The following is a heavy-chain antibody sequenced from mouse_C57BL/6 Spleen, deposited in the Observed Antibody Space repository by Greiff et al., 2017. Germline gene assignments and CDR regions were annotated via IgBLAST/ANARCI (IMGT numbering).Heavy chain of an antibody. CDR3: ARSTVPLCAMDY. CDR2: IYPGDGDP. CDR1: GYAFSSSW. Sequence: QVQLQQSGPELVKPGASVKISCKASGYAFSSSWMNWVKQRPGKGLEWIGRIYPGDGDPNYNGKFKGKATLTADKSSSTAYMQLSSLASEDSAVYFCARSTVPLCAMDYWGQGTSVTVSS. J-gene: IGHJ4*01. V-gene: IGHV1-82*01. D-gene: IGHD1-1*01.